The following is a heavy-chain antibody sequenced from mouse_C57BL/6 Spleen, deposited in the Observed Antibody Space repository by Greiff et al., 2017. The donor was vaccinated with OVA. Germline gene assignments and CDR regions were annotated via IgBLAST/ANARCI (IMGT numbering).Heavy chain of an antibody. CDR1: GFSLTSYG. D-gene: IGHD2-4*01. J-gene: IGHJ2*01. Sequence: VKLQQSGPGLVQPSQSLSITCTVSGFSLTSYGVHWVRQSPGKGLEWLGVIWSGGSTDYNAAFISRLSISKDNSKSQVFFKMNSLQADDTAIYYCARNHDYDGYYFDYWGQGTTLTVSS. CDR2: IWSGGST. CDR3: ARNHDYDGYYFDY. V-gene: IGHV2-2*01.